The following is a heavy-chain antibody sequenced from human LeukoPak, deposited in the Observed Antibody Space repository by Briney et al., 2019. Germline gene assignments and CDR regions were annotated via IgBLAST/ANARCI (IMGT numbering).Heavy chain of an antibody. CDR3: TRDTSRIALAGY. CDR1: GFTVSTNY. CDR2: IYNGGSI. V-gene: IGHV3-66*01. J-gene: IGHJ4*02. Sequence: GGSLRLSRAASGFTVSTNYMSWVRQAPGKGLEWVSVIYNGGSIYYADFVKGRFTVSRDNSKNTLYLQMNNLRAEDTAVYYCTRDTSRIALAGYWGQGTLVIVSS. D-gene: IGHD6-13*01.